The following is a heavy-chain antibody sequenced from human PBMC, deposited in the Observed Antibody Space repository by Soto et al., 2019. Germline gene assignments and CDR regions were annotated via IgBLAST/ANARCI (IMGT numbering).Heavy chain of an antibody. CDR1: GASISSGTYY. D-gene: IGHD4-17*01. J-gene: IGHJ4*02. V-gene: IGHV4-31*03. CDR3: ARDRHGDEIDY. CDR2: IYYSGST. Sequence: QVQLQESGPGLVKPSQTLSLTCTVSGASISSGTYYWTWIRQQPVKGLEWIGYIYYSGSTYYNPSLKSRLTMSVDTSKNQFSLKLSSVTAADTAVYFCARDRHGDEIDYWGQGTLVTVSS.